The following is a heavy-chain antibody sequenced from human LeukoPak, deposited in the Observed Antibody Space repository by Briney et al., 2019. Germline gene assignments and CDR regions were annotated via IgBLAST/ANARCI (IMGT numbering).Heavy chain of an antibody. CDR3: AKDRGATGSDWFDP. CDR2: IRYDGTNK. J-gene: IGHJ5*02. CDR1: GFTFSSYG. Sequence: PGGSLRLSCAASGFTFSSYGMHWVRQAPGKGLEWVAFIRYDGTNKYYADSVKGRFTISRDNSKNTLYLQLHSLRAEDTAVYYCAKDRGATGSDWFDPWGQGTLVSVSS. V-gene: IGHV3-30*02. D-gene: IGHD1-26*01.